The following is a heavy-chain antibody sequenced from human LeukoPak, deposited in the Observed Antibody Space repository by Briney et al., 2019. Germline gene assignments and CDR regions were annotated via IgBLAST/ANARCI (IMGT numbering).Heavy chain of an antibody. Sequence: GGSLRLSCAASGFTFSSYWMSWVRQAPGKGLEWVANIKQDGREKFYVDSVKGRFTISRDNAKNSLYLQMNSLRAEDTAVHYCARGGTTVTLWGQGTLVTVSS. CDR3: ARGGTTVTL. D-gene: IGHD4-17*01. V-gene: IGHV3-7*01. J-gene: IGHJ4*02. CDR2: IKQDGREK. CDR1: GFTFSSYW.